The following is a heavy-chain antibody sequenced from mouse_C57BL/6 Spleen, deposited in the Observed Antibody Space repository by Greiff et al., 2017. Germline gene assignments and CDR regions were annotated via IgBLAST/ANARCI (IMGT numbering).Heavy chain of an antibody. J-gene: IGHJ4*01. Sequence: EVHLVESGPELVKPGASVKIPCKASGYTFTDYNMDWVKQSHGKSLEWIGDINPNNGGTIYNQKFKGKATLTVDKSSSTAYMELRSLTSEDTAVYYCARRSYLAMDYWGQGTSVTVSS. CDR1: GYTFTDYN. CDR3: ARRSYLAMDY. V-gene: IGHV1-18*01. CDR2: INPNNGGT.